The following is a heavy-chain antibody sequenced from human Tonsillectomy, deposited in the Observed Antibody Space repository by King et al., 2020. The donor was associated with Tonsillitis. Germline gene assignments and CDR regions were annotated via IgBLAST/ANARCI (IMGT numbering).Heavy chain of an antibody. CDR3: AREYSSGWDRYWYFDL. CDR2: IYYSVST. Sequence: QLQESGPGLVKPSETLSLTCTVSGGSISSYYWSWIRQPPGKGLEWIGYIYYSVSTNYNPSLKSRVTISVDTSKNQFSLKLTSGTAADTAVYYCAREYSSGWDRYWYFDLWGRGTLVTVSS. CDR1: GGSISSYY. J-gene: IGHJ2*01. V-gene: IGHV4-59*01. D-gene: IGHD6-19*01.